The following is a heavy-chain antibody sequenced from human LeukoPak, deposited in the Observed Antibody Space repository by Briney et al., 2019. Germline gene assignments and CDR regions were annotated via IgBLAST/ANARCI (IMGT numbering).Heavy chain of an antibody. Sequence: SVKVSCKASGGSFSSYAISWVRQAPGQGLEWMGRIIPILGTANYAQKFQSRVTITTDESTSTAYMELSSLRSEDTAVYYCAKLADYFDYWGQGTLVTVSS. CDR1: GGSFSSYA. J-gene: IGHJ4*02. V-gene: IGHV1-69*05. CDR3: AKLADYFDY. CDR2: IIPILGTA.